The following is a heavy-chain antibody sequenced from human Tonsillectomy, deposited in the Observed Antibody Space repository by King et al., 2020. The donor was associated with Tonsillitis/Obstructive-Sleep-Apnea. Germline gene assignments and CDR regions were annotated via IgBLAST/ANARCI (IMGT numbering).Heavy chain of an antibody. J-gene: IGHJ4*02. CDR3: ARDYGYSGYDLGFDY. V-gene: IGHV3-30*04. Sequence: QLVQSGGGGVQRGRALRRSWAESGFTCSNYPMHWVRKAPGKGLEWVAIISSDGNDKYYADSVKGRFTISRDNSKNTLFLQMDSLTGDDTAVYYCARDYGYSGYDLGFDYWGQGTLVTVSS. CDR2: ISSDGNDK. D-gene: IGHD5-12*01. CDR1: GFTCSNYP.